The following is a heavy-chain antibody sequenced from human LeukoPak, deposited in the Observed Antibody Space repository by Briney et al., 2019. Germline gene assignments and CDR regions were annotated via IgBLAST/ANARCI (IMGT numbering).Heavy chain of an antibody. J-gene: IGHJ5*02. CDR1: GFTFSSYA. CDR2: ISYDGSNK. D-gene: IGHD2-2*01. Sequence: GGSLRLSCAASGFTFSSYAMHWVRQAPGKGLEWVAVISYDGSNKYYADSVKGRFTISRDNSKNTLYLQMNSLRAEDTAVYYCARNPLPAASGWFDPWGQGTLSPSPQ. V-gene: IGHV3-30-3*01. CDR3: ARNPLPAASGWFDP.